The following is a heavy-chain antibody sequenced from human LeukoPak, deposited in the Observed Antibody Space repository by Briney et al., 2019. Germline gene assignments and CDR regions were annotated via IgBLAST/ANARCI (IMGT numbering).Heavy chain of an antibody. CDR1: GGSISSYH. CDR3: ASGRLGSGLEGAFDV. D-gene: IGHD6-25*01. CDR2: IYYSGST. V-gene: IGHV4-59*01. Sequence: SETLSLTCTVSGGSISSYHWSWIRQPPGKGLEWIGYIYYSGSTNYNPSLKSRVTISIDASKNQFSLWLSSVAAADTAVYHWASGRLGSGLEGAFDVWGQGTMVTVSS. J-gene: IGHJ3*01.